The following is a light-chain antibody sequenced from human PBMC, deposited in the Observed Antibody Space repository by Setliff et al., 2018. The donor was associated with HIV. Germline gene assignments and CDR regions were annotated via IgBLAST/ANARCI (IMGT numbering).Light chain of an antibody. CDR3: TSYTTSDTPVV. CDR2: DVS. CDR1: SSDVGGYNY. V-gene: IGLV2-11*01. J-gene: IGLJ2*01. Sequence: QSALTQPRSVSGSPGQSVTISCTGTSSDVGGYNYVSWYQQHPGKAPKLMIYDVSKRPSGVPDRFSGSKSGNTASLTISGLQAEDEADYYCTSYTTSDTPVVFGGGTKVTVL.